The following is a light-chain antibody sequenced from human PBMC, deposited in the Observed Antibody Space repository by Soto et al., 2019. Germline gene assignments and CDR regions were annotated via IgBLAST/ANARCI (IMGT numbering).Light chain of an antibody. CDR2: EAS. CDR1: ESVSRN. J-gene: IGKJ4*01. V-gene: IGKV3-15*01. CDR3: QQYNSYPLT. Sequence: VLTQSPATLSVSPGERATLSCRASESVSRNLAWYQQKPGQAPRLLIYEASTRATGSPDRVSGGGAGTEFTLTISSLQPDDVATYYCQQYNSYPLTFGGGTKVDIK.